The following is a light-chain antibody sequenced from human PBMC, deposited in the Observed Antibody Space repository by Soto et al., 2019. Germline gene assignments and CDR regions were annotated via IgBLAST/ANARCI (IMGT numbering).Light chain of an antibody. CDR1: QSVDND. V-gene: IGKV3D-15*01. J-gene: IGKJ4*01. CDR3: QQYNNWPLT. Sequence: EIVMTQSPATLSVSPGDRATLSCRASQSVDNDLAWYQQKPGQPPRLLIYDASTRATVIPARFSGSQSGTEFTLTISSLLSEDFAVYSCQQYNNWPLTFGGGTKVEIK. CDR2: DAS.